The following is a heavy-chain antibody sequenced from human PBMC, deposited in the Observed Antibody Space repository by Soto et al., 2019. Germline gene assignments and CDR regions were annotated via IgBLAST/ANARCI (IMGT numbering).Heavy chain of an antibody. V-gene: IGHV3-23*01. D-gene: IGHD4-17*01. CDR1: GFTFSSYA. CDR3: AKGRDYGGNYRDY. CDR2: ISGSGGTTYT. J-gene: IGHJ4*02. Sequence: VQLLESGGGLVQPGGSLRLSCAASGFTFSSYAMSWVRQAPGKGLEWVSAISGSGGTTYTYYADPVKGRFTISRDNSQNTLYLHMNSLRAEDTAVYCCAKGRDYGGNYRDYWGQGTLVTVSS.